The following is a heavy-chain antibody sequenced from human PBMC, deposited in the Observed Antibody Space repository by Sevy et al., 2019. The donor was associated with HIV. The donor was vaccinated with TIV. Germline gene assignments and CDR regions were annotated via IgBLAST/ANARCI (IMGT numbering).Heavy chain of an antibody. CDR1: GLTLTTTG. Sequence: GESLKISCAASGLTLTTTGMSWVRQAPGKGLEWVAGVTSDGTTYYADSVRDRFTVSRDNSKNTLYLQLNSLRADDTDVFYCAGGDTTMITDLDYWGQGTLVTVSS. V-gene: IGHV3-23*01. CDR2: VTSDGTT. J-gene: IGHJ4*02. CDR3: AGGDTTMITDLDY. D-gene: IGHD3-16*01.